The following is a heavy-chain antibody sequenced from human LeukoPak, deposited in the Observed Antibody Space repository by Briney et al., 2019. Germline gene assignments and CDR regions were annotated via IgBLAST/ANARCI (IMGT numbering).Heavy chain of an antibody. CDR2: ITGTGDNT. D-gene: IGHD4-23*01. CDR1: GLTFNSYA. V-gene: IGHV3-23*01. J-gene: IGHJ6*03. CDR3: AKAGAVNSRYYMDV. Sequence: GGSLRLSCAASGLTFNSYAMSWVRQAPGKGLEWVSTITGTGDNTYYADSVKGWFTISRDNSKNTLYLQMNSLRAEDTAVYYCAKAGAVNSRYYMDVWGKGITVTVSS.